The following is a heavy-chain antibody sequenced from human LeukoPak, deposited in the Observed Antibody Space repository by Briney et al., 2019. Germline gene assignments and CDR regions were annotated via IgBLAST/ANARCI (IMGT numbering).Heavy chain of an antibody. CDR3: ATNILVRDIINWFDP. CDR2: IKPNSGGT. Sequence: AASVKVSCKASGYSFADYYMHWLRQAPGQGLEWMGWIKPNSGGTRSAQKFQGRVTMTRDTSISTAYMELSSLRYDDTAVYYCATNILVRDIINWFDPWGQGTLVTVSS. CDR1: GYSFADYY. V-gene: IGHV1-2*02. D-gene: IGHD3-10*01. J-gene: IGHJ5*02.